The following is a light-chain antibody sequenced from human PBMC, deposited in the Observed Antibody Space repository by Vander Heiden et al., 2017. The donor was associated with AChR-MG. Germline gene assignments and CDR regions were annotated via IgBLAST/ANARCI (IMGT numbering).Light chain of an antibody. V-gene: IGLV8-61*01. CDR3: MLYVDGDLRV. J-gene: IGLJ3*02. CDR2: NTN. Sequence: QTVVTQEPSLSVSPGGTVTPTCGLTSGSVSTYNYPIWYQQTPGRPPRTLIYNTNTRSSGVPDRFSGSILGNKAALTITGAQAEDDSDYYCMLYVDGDLRVFGGGTKLTVL. CDR1: SGSVSTYNY.